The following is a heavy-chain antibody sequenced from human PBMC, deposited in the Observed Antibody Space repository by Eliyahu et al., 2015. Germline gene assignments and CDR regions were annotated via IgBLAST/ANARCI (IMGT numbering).Heavy chain of an antibody. CDR2: XXHXGST. J-gene: IGHJ5*02. CDR3: ARHPLGGWFDP. CDR1: GGXFSGYY. Sequence: QVQLQQWGAGLLKPSETLSLTCAVYGGXFSGYYWXWIRQPPGKGXEWIGEXXHXGSTNYNPSLKSRVTISVDTSKNQFSLKLSSVTAADTAVYYCARHPLGGWFDPWGQGTLVTVSS. V-gene: IGHV4-34*01.